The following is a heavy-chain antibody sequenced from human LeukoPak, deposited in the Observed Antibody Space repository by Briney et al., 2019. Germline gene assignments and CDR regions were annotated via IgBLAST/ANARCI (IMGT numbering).Heavy chain of an antibody. D-gene: IGHD1-26*01. CDR1: GYTFTSYD. V-gene: IGHV1-8*01. J-gene: IGHJ4*02. Sequence: ASVKVSCKASGYTFTSYDINWVRQATGQGLEWMGWMNPNSGNTGYAQKFQGRVTMTRNTSISTAYMELSSLRSDDTAVYYCARVHPSLVGATLGYWGQGTLVTVSS. CDR2: MNPNSGNT. CDR3: ARVHPSLVGATLGY.